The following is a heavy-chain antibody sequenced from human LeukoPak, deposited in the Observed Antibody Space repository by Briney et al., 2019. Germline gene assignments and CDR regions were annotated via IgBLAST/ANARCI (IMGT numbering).Heavy chain of an antibody. CDR3: ARDGTEGGSGSYYTLDY. D-gene: IGHD3-10*01. J-gene: IGHJ4*02. V-gene: IGHV4-30-4*01. CDR1: GGSISSGDYY. Sequence: SETLSLTCTVSGGSISSGDYYWSWIRQPPGKGLEWIGYIYYSGSTYYNPSLKSRVTISVDTSKNQFSLKLSSVTAADTAVYYCARDGTEGGSGSYYTLDYWGQGTLVTVSS. CDR2: IYYSGST.